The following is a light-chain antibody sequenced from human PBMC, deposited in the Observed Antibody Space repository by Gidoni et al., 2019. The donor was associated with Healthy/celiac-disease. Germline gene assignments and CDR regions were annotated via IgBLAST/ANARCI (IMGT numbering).Light chain of an antibody. J-gene: IGKJ2*01. V-gene: IGKV1-39*01. CDR2: AAS. CDR1: QSISSY. CDR3: QQSYSTPRLYT. Sequence: DIQMTQSPSSLSASVGDRVTITCRASQSISSYLNWYQQKPGKAPKLLIYAASSLQSGVPSRFSGSGSGTDFTLTISSLQPEAFATYYCQQSYSTPRLYTFGQGTKLEIK.